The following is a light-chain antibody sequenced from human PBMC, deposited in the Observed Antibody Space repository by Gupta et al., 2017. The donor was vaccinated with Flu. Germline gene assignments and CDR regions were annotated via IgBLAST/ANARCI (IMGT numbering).Light chain of an antibody. V-gene: IGLV1-40*01. CDR2: SNS. Sequence: QSVLTQPPSVSGVPGQRVTISCSGSRSNLGAGHDVHWFQQLPGTAPKLLIYSNSNRASGVPDRFSGSKSGTSASLAITGLQAEDEADYYCQSYDNSLSASVFGTGTKVTVL. J-gene: IGLJ1*01. CDR1: RSNLGAGHD. CDR3: QSYDNSLSASV.